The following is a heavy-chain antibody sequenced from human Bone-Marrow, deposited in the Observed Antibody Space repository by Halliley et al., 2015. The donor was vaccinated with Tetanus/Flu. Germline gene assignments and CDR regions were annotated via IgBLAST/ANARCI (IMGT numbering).Heavy chain of an antibody. Sequence: WVSVIYSSGSTCYADSVKGRFTISRDTSKNILYLQMNSLRAEDTAVYYCAKGDTASWYWGYFDSWGQGTLVTVSS. J-gene: IGHJ4*02. D-gene: IGHD6-13*01. CDR2: IYSSGST. V-gene: IGHV3-66*03. CDR3: AKGDTASWYWGYFDS.